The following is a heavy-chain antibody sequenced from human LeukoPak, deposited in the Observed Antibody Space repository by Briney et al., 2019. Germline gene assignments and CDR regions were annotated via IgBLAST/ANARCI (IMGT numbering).Heavy chain of an antibody. J-gene: IGHJ5*02. V-gene: IGHV1-69*02. CDR3: ARVRGIMITFGGAAAFDP. CDR1: GGTFSSYT. D-gene: IGHD3-16*01. Sequence: GASVKVSCKASGGTFSSYTISWVRQAPGQGLEWMGRIIPILGIANYAQKFQGRVTITADKSTSTAYTELSSLRSEDTAVYYCARVRGIMITFGGAAAFDPWGQGTLVTVSS. CDR2: IIPILGIA.